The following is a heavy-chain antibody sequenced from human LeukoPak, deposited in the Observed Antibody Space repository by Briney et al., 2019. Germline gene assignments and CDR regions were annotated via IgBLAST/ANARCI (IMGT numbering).Heavy chain of an antibody. Sequence: GGSLRLSRAASGFTFNDYEMNWVRQAPGKGLEWVSYISSSGSTIYYADSVKGRFTISRDNAKNSLYLQMNSLRAEDTAVYYCARVRSPLRIFDYWGQGTLVTVSS. CDR2: ISSSGSTI. J-gene: IGHJ4*02. V-gene: IGHV3-48*03. CDR3: ARVRSPLRIFDY. D-gene: IGHD2/OR15-2a*01. CDR1: GFTFNDYE.